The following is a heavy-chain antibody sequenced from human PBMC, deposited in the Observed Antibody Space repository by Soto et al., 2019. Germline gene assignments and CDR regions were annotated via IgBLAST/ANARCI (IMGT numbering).Heavy chain of an antibody. CDR1: GYTFTSYA. D-gene: IGHD2-2*01. V-gene: IGHV1-3*01. Sequence: GASVKVSCKASGYTFTSYAMHWVRQAPGQRLEWMGWINAGNGNTKYSQKFQGRFTISRDNSKNTLYLQMNSLRAEDTAVYYCARAYRGVPAAREQEFDYWGQGTLVTVSS. J-gene: IGHJ4*02. CDR2: INAGNGNT. CDR3: ARAYRGVPAAREQEFDY.